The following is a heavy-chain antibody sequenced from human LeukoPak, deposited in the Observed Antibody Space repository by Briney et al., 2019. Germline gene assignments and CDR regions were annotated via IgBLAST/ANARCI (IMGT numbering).Heavy chain of an antibody. V-gene: IGHV4-30-4*01. J-gene: IGHJ4*02. CDR3: ARMGDYYDSSGFYYPFDY. Sequence: SETLSLTCPVSGGSISSGDYYWRWIRPPPGKGLEWIGYIYYSGSTYYYPSLNSRVTISLDTSKNQFSLKLSSVTAADTAVYYCARMGDYYDSSGFYYPFDYWGQGTLVTVSS. D-gene: IGHD3-22*01. CDR2: IYYSGST. CDR1: GGSISSGDYY.